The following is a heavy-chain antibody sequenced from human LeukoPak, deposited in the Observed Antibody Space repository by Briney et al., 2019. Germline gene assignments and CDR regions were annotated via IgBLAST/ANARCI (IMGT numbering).Heavy chain of an antibody. CDR2: INHSGST. D-gene: IGHD3-22*01. J-gene: IGHJ5*02. CDR3: ARDPPAGSSGYYSWFDP. V-gene: IGHV4-34*01. Sequence: SETLSLTCAVYGGSFSGYYWSWIRQPPGKGLEWIGEINHSGSTNYNPSLKSRVTISVDTSKNQFSLKLSSVTAADTAVYYCARDPPAGSSGYYSWFDPWGQGTLVTVSS. CDR1: GGSFSGYY.